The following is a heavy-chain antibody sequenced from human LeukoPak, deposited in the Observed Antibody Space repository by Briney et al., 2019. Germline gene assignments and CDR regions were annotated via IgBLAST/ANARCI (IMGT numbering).Heavy chain of an antibody. Sequence: GGSLRLSCTASGFTFGDYAMSWVGKAPGKGLEWVGFIRSKAYGGTTEYAASVKGRFTISRDDSKSIAYLQMNSLKTEDTAVYYCTRYSSSWSLYYYYGMDVWGQGTTVTVSS. V-gene: IGHV3-49*04. CDR3: TRYSSSWSLYYYYGMDV. CDR1: GFTFGDYA. J-gene: IGHJ6*02. CDR2: IRSKAYGGTT. D-gene: IGHD6-13*01.